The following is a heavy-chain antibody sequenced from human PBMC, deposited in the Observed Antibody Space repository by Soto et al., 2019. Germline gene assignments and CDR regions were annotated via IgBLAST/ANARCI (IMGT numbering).Heavy chain of an antibody. CDR3: ARGGHLFSGNYFDF. J-gene: IGHJ4*02. V-gene: IGHV1-18*01. CDR2: VSTYNGDT. Sequence: QVQLVQSGPEVKKPGASVKVSCKTSGYIFTNYAFSWVRQAPGQGLEWVGWVSTYNGDTNYAQHLQGRVTMTADTSTRTAYMELRSLRSDATAVYYCARGGHLFSGNYFDFWGQGTLVTVSS. D-gene: IGHD3-10*02. CDR1: GYIFTNYA.